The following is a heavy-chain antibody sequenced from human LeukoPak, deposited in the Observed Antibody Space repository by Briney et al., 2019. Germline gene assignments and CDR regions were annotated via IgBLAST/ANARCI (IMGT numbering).Heavy chain of an antibody. CDR2: MNPNSGST. Sequence: GASVKVSCKASGYTFTSYDINWVRQATGQGLEWMGWMNPNSGSTGYAQKFQGRVTMTRDTSISTAYMELSSLRSEDTAVYYCARVGIDYGIYYYMDVWGKGTTATISS. J-gene: IGHJ6*03. D-gene: IGHD4-17*01. CDR3: ARVGIDYGIYYYMDV. V-gene: IGHV1-8*01. CDR1: GYTFTSYD.